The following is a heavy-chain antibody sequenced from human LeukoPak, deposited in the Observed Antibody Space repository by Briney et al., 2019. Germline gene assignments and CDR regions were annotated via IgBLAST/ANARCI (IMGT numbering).Heavy chain of an antibody. J-gene: IGHJ4*02. D-gene: IGHD2-15*01. CDR3: ARVYWPKQDPDY. CDR2: ISGSGGST. CDR1: GFTFSSYG. V-gene: IGHV3-23*01. Sequence: GGSLRLSCAASGFTFSSYGMSWVRQAPGKGLEWVSAISGSGGSTYYADSVKGRFTISRDNSKNTLYLQMNSLRAEDTAVYYCARVYWPKQDPDYWGQGTLVTVSS.